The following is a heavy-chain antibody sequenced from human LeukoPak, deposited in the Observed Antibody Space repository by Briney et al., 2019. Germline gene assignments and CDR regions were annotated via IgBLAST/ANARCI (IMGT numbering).Heavy chain of an antibody. Sequence: GASVKVSCKASGGTFSSYAISWVRQAPGQGLEWVGGIIPIFGTANYAQKFQGRVTITADKSTSTAYMELSSLRSEDTAVYYCARWGANMVRGVIFSYYGMDVWGKGTTVTVSS. CDR1: GGTFSSYA. CDR3: ARWGANMVRGVIFSYYGMDV. CDR2: IIPIFGTA. J-gene: IGHJ6*04. D-gene: IGHD3-10*01. V-gene: IGHV1-69*06.